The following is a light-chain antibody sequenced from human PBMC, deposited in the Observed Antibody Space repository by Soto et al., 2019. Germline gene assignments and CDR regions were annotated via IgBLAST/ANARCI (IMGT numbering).Light chain of an antibody. CDR3: QQYNNWPRT. V-gene: IGKV3-15*01. J-gene: IGKJ1*01. CDR2: GAS. CDR1: QSVSSN. Sequence: EIVMTQSPATLSVSPGERATISCRASQSVSSNLAWYQQKPGQAPRLLIYGASTRATGIPARFSGSGSGPEFTLTISSLQSEDFAVYYCQQYNNWPRTFGQGTKVDI.